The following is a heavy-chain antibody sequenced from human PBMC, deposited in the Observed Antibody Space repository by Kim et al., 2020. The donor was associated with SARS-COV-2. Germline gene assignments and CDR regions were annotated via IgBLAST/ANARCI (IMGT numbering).Heavy chain of an antibody. D-gene: IGHD3-10*01. V-gene: IGHV1-3*01. Sequence: SPKFQGRVTITRDTSASTAYMELSSLRSEDTAVYYCASSGSGSYYNAHRYWGQGTLVTVSS. CDR3: ASSGSGSYYNAHRY. J-gene: IGHJ4*02.